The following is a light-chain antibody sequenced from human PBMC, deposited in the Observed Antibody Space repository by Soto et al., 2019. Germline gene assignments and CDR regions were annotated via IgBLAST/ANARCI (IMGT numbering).Light chain of an antibody. CDR3: QQYNNWPPWT. Sequence: EIVMTQSPATLSVSPGERATLSCRASQSVSSNLAWYQQKPGQAPRLLIYGASTRATGIPVRFSGSGSGTEFTVTISRLQSQDFAVYYGQQYNNWPPWTFGQGNKVEIK. CDR1: QSVSSN. V-gene: IGKV3D-15*01. CDR2: GAS. J-gene: IGKJ1*01.